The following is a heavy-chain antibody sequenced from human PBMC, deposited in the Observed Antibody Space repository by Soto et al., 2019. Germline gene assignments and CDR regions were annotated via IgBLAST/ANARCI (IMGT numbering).Heavy chain of an antibody. Sequence: PGESLKISCEGRGYSFTDYSITWLRRTPGTGLEWMGKIHPSDSYTNFNPSFQGHVSISVDRSANTAYLQWTSLKASDSGIYYCERNIVEKSKTSPVMDVWGHGTTVTVSS. CDR2: IHPSDSYT. J-gene: IGHJ6*01. CDR1: GYSFTDYS. D-gene: IGHD5-12*01. V-gene: IGHV5-10-1*01. CDR3: ERNIVEKSKTSPVMDV.